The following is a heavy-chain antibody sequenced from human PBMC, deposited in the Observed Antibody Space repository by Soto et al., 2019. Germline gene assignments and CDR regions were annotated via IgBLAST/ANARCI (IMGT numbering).Heavy chain of an antibody. Sequence: LRLSCAASGFTFSSYEMNWVRQAPGKGLEWVSYISSSGSTIYYADSVKGRFTISRDNAKNSLYLQMNSLRAEDTAVYYCARNYPHKGLDHAFDIWGQGTMVTVSS. J-gene: IGHJ3*02. CDR3: ARNYPHKGLDHAFDI. V-gene: IGHV3-48*03. CDR2: ISSSGSTI. CDR1: GFTFSSYE. D-gene: IGHD1-1*01.